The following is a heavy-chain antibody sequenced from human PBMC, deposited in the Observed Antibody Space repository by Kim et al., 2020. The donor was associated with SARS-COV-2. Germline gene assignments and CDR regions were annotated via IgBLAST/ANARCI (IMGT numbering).Heavy chain of an antibody. CDR3: ARESFDATPTY. CDR2: T. V-gene: IGHV4-59*01. Sequence: TNYNPSLKSRVTISVDTSKNQFSLKLSSVTAADTAVYYCARESFDATPTYWGQGTLVTVSS. J-gene: IGHJ4*02. D-gene: IGHD2-2*01.